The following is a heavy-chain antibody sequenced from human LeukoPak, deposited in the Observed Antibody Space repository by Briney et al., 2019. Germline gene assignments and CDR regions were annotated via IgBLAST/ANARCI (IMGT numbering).Heavy chain of an antibody. CDR1: GFTVSSNY. J-gene: IGHJ5*02. Sequence: GESLRLSCAASGFTVSSNYMSWVRQAPGKGLEWVAVMYSAGHTYYAGSVRGRFTISRDTSTNTLSLQMNSLRAEDTAEYYCARARCDTCGYGSWGQGTLVTVSS. V-gene: IGHV3-66*02. CDR2: MYSAGHT. CDR3: ARARCDTCGYGS. D-gene: IGHD3-22*01.